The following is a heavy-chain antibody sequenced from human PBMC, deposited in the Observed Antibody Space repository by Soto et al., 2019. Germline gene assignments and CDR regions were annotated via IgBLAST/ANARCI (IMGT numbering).Heavy chain of an antibody. J-gene: IGHJ3*01. CDR1: GFTFSSYW. CDR3: ARVYWSDASCYSPDEAFEF. CDR2: IKQDGDEK. D-gene: IGHD2-15*01. V-gene: IGHV3-7*01. Sequence: VQLVESGGGLVQPGGSLRLSCGASGFTFSSYWMSWVRQAPGKGLEWVANIKQDGDEKYYVDSVKGRFTISRDNAKNSLDLQMNSLRAEDTAVYYCARVYWSDASCYSPDEAFEFWGQGTMVSVSS.